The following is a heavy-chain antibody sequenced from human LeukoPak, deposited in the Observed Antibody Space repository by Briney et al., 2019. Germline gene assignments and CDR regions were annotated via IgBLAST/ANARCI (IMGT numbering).Heavy chain of an antibody. V-gene: IGHV3-33*01. D-gene: IGHD6-13*01. J-gene: IGHJ4*02. CDR3: ARDRERAADLGY. CDR1: GFTFSNYG. Sequence: AGGSLRLSCAASGFTFSNYGMHWVRQAPGKGLELVANIWYDGSNEYHADSVKGRFTISRDNSKNTLFLQMNSLRAEDTAVYYCARDRERAADLGYWGQGTLVTVSS. CDR2: IWYDGSNE.